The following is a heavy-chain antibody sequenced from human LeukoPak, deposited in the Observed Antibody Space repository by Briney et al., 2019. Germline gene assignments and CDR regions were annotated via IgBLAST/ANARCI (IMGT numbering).Heavy chain of an antibody. Sequence: GASVKVSCKASGYTFTSYDINWVRQATGQGLEWMGWMNPNSGNTGYAQKFQGRVTMSRNTSISTAYMELSSLRSEDTAVYYCARGRNTMVRGAPGYWGQGTLVTVSS. V-gene: IGHV1-8*01. J-gene: IGHJ4*02. D-gene: IGHD3-10*01. CDR1: GYTFTSYD. CDR3: ARGRNTMVRGAPGY. CDR2: MNPNSGNT.